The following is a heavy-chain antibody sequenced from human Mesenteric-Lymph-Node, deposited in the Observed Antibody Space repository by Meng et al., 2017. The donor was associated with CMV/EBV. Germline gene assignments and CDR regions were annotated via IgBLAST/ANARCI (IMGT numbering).Heavy chain of an antibody. J-gene: IGHJ4*02. V-gene: IGHV2-70D*14. CDR2: IDWDDDK. CDR1: GFSLSTSGMR. CDR3: ARTYCSSTSCPFDY. D-gene: IGHD2-2*01. Sequence: SGPTLVKPTQTLTLTCTFSGFSLSTSGMRVSWIRQPPGKALEWLARIDWDDDKFYSTSLKTRLIISKDTSKNQVVLTMTNMDPVDTATYHCARTYCSSTSCPFDYWGQGTLVTVSS.